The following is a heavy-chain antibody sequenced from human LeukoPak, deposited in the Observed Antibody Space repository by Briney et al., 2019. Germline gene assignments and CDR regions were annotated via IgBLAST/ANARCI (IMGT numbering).Heavy chain of an antibody. CDR2: ISGSGDRR. J-gene: IGHJ4*02. V-gene: IGHV3-23*01. CDR3: AKGLSPHSSGYYFDY. D-gene: IGHD3-22*01. CDR1: GFTFSSYG. Sequence: PGRSLRLSCAASGFTFSSYGMHWVRQVPGKGLEWVSTISGSGDRRSNADSVKGRFTISRDNSKNTLYLQMNNLRAEDTAVYYCAKGLSPHSSGYYFDYWGQGTLVIVSS.